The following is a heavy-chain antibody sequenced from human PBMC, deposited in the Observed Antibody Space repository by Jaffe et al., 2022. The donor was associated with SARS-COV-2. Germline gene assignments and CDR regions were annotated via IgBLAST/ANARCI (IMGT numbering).Heavy chain of an antibody. CDR1: GGSISSSSYY. J-gene: IGHJ5*02. D-gene: IGHD4-17*01. V-gene: IGHV4-39*01. CDR2: IYYSGST. Sequence: QLQLQESGPGLVKPSETLSLTCTVSGGSISSSSYYWGWIRQPPGKGLEWIGSIYYSGSTYYNPSLKSRVTISVDTSKNQFSLKLSSVTAADTAVYYCARHVRATVTPNWFDPWGQGTLVTVSS. CDR3: ARHVRATVTPNWFDP.